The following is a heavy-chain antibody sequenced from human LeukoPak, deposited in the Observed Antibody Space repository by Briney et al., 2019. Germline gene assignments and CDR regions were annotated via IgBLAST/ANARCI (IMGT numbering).Heavy chain of an antibody. CDR3: AEMEGPERRHYFGS. Sequence: PGGSLRLSCEVSGFTFSGHGMTWVRQAPGKGLDWVAGINGRGDDDYYAASVKGRFTISRDNSRNTLYLHMNDLRAEDTAVYYCAEMEGPERRHYFGSWGQGTLVSVSS. J-gene: IGHJ4*02. V-gene: IGHV3-23*01. D-gene: IGHD1-1*01. CDR1: GFTFSGHG. CDR2: INGRGDDD.